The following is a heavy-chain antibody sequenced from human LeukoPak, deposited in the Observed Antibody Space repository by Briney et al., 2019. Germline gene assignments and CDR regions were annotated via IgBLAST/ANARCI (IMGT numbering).Heavy chain of an antibody. Sequence: SETLSLTCTVSGGSISSGGYYWSWIRQPPGKGLEWIGYIYHSGSTYYNPSLKSRVTISVDRSKDQFSLKLSSVTAADTAVYYCASYAHNWNYGGAFDIWGQGTMVTVSS. CDR2: IYHSGST. D-gene: IGHD1-7*01. CDR3: ASYAHNWNYGGAFDI. CDR1: GGSISSGGYY. J-gene: IGHJ3*02. V-gene: IGHV4-30-2*01.